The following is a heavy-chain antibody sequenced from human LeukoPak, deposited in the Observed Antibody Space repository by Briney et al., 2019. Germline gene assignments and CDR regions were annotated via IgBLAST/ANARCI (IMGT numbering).Heavy chain of an antibody. Sequence: SETLSLTCSVSGGSISSYYWSWIRQPAGKGREWIGRIYTSGSTNYNPSLKSRVTMSVDTSKNQFSLKLSSVTAADTAVYYCARDRTAAGFFDYWGQGTPVTVSS. J-gene: IGHJ4*02. CDR2: IYTSGST. CDR3: ARDRTAAGFFDY. V-gene: IGHV4-4*07. CDR1: GGSISSYY. D-gene: IGHD6-13*01.